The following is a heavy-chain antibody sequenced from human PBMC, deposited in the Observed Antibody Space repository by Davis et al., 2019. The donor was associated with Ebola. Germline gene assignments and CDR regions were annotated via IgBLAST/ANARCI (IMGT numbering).Heavy chain of an antibody. V-gene: IGHV5-51*01. J-gene: IGHJ4*02. CDR3: ARLNVNYYDSSGPTNNNFDY. Sequence: GESLKISCKGSGYSFTSYWIGWVRQMPGKGLEWMGIIYPGDSDTRYSPSFQGQVTISADKSISTAYLQWSSLKASDTAMYYCARLNVNYYDSSGPTNNNFDYWGQGTLVTVSS. CDR1: GYSFTSYW. D-gene: IGHD3-22*01. CDR2: IYPGDSDT.